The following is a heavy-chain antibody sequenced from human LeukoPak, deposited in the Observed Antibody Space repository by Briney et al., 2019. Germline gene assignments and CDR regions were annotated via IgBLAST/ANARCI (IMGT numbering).Heavy chain of an antibody. V-gene: IGHV4-30-4*08. Sequence: SETLSLTCTVSGGSISSGDYYWSWIRQPPGKGLEWIGYIYYSGSTYYNPSLESRVTISVDTSKNQFSLKLSSVTAADTAAYYCASSIVVVPAAMDYYYMDVWGKGTTVTVSS. D-gene: IGHD2-2*01. CDR2: IYYSGST. CDR1: GGSISSGDYY. J-gene: IGHJ6*03. CDR3: ASSIVVVPAAMDYYYMDV.